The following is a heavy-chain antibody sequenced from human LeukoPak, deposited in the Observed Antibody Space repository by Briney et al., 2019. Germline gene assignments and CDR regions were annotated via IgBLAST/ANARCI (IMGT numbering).Heavy chain of an antibody. CDR1: GGTFSSYA. CDR3: AKAPYCGGDCYAPDDAFDI. D-gene: IGHD2-21*02. CDR2: IIPILDIA. V-gene: IGHV1-69*04. J-gene: IGHJ3*02. Sequence: ASVKVSCKASGGTFSSYAISWVRQAPGQGLEWMGRIIPILDIANYAQKFQGRVTITADKSTSTAYMELSSLRSEDTAVYYCAKAPYCGGDCYAPDDAFDIWGQGTMVTVSS.